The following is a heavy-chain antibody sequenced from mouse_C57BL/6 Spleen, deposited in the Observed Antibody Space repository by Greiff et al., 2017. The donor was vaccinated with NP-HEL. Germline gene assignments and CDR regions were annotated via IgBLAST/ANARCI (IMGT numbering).Heavy chain of an antibody. Sequence: EVKLQQSGAELVRPGASVTLSCTASGFNIKDDYMHWVKQRPEQGLEWIGWIDPENGDTEYASKFQGKATITADTSSNTAYLQLSSLTSEDTDVYYCITYYSTVYAMDYWGQGTSVTVCS. CDR3: ITYYSTVYAMDY. V-gene: IGHV14-4*01. D-gene: IGHD2-5*01. J-gene: IGHJ4*01. CDR1: GFNIKDDY. CDR2: IDPENGDT.